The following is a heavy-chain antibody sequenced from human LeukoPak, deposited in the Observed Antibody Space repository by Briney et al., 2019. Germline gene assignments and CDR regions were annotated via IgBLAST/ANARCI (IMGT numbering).Heavy chain of an antibody. CDR2: VYPGDSDT. D-gene: IGHD4-17*01. V-gene: IGHV5-51*01. CDR1: GYTFSTYW. CDR3: ARLAVTDENYFDY. J-gene: IGHJ4*02. Sequence: GESLKISCHGSGYTFSTYWIGWVRQMPGKGLEWMGMVYPGDSDTRYSPSFQGQVTISADKSISTAYLQWSSLKASDTAMYYCARLAVTDENYFDYWGQGTLVTVSS.